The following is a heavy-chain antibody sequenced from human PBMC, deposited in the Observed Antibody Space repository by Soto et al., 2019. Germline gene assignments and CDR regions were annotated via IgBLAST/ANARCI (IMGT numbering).Heavy chain of an antibody. CDR2: INAGNGNT. J-gene: IGHJ4*02. Sequence: GASVKVSCKASGYTFTSYGISWVRQAPGQRLEWMGWINAGNGNTKYSQKFQGRVTITRDTSASTAYMELSSLRSEDTAVYYCARDQYDSSGYYYGGFDYWGQGTLVTVSS. D-gene: IGHD3-22*01. V-gene: IGHV1-3*01. CDR3: ARDQYDSSGYYYGGFDY. CDR1: GYTFTSYG.